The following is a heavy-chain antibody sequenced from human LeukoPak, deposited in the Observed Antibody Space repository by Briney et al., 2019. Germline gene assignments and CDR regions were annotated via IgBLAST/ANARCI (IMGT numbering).Heavy chain of an antibody. CDR1: GFTFSSYA. V-gene: IGHV3-30*04. D-gene: IGHD2-8*01. CDR3: ARDDCTNGVCYGYFDY. Sequence: GGSLRLSCAASGFTFSSYAMHWVRQAPGKGLEWVAVISYDGSDKYYADSVKGRFTISRDNSKNTLYLQMNSLRAEDTAVYYCARDDCTNGVCYGYFDYWGQGTLVTVSS. J-gene: IGHJ4*02. CDR2: ISYDGSDK.